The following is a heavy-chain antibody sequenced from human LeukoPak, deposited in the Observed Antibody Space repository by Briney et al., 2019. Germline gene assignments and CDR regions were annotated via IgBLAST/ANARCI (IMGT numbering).Heavy chain of an antibody. V-gene: IGHV3-21*01. CDR3: ARDRAAAGTDLDY. CDR1: GFTFSSYS. D-gene: IGHD6-13*01. Sequence: GGSLRLSCAAPGFTFSSYSMNWVRQAPGKGLEWVSSISSSSSYIYYADSVKGRFTISRDNAKNSLYLQMNSLRAEDTAVYYCARDRAAAGTDLDYWGQGTLVTVSS. CDR2: ISSSSSYI. J-gene: IGHJ4*02.